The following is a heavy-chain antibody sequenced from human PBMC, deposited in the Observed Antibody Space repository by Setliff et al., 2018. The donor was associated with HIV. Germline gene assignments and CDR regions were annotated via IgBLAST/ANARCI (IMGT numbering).Heavy chain of an antibody. V-gene: IGHV1-18*01. CDR2: ISTYNDNT. J-gene: IGHJ1*01. Sequence: ASVKVSCKASGYTFTSHGISWVRQAPGQGLEWMGWISTYNDNTNYAQKLQGRVTMTTETSTSTAYMELRSLRTDDTAMYYCATIREYYYDSSGQEYFQHWGHGTLVTVSS. D-gene: IGHD3-22*01. CDR3: ATIREYYYDSSGQEYFQH. CDR1: GYTFTSHG.